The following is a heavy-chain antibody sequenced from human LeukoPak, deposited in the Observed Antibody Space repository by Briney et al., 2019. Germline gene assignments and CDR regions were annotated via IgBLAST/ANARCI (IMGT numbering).Heavy chain of an antibody. CDR2: ISSGSSAI. J-gene: IGHJ6*03. V-gene: IGHV3-48*01. CDR1: GFTFSDYS. D-gene: IGHD6-13*01. CDR3: ARAAIAAARIYYYMDV. Sequence: PGGSLRLSCAASGFTFSDYSMNWVRQAPGKGLEWVSYISSGSSAIYYADSVKGRFTISRDNGKNSLYLQMNSLRAEDTAVYYCARAAIAAARIYYYMDVWGKGTTVTVSS.